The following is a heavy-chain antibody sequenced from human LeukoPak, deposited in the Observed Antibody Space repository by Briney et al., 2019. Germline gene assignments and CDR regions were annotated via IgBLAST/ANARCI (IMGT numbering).Heavy chain of an antibody. Sequence: SETLSLTCTVSGGSISSSSYYWGWIRQPPGKGLEWIGSIYYSGSTYYNPSLKSRVTISVDTSKNQFSVKLSSVTAADTAVYYCARGLSTYYYGSGSFFATRFDPWGQGTLVTVSS. D-gene: IGHD3-10*01. J-gene: IGHJ5*02. V-gene: IGHV4-39*07. CDR1: GGSISSSSYY. CDR3: ARGLSTYYYGSGSFFATRFDP. CDR2: IYYSGST.